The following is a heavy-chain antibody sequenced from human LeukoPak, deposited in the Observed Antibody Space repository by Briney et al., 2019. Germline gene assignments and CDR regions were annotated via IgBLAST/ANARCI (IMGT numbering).Heavy chain of an antibody. Sequence: SETLSLTCTVSGGSISSGGYSWSWLRQHPGKGLEWIGYIYYSGSTNYNPSLKSRVTISVDTSKNQFSLKLSSVTAADTAVYYCARVSMVRGVIKYFDYWGQGTLVTVSS. J-gene: IGHJ4*02. V-gene: IGHV4-61*08. CDR3: ARVSMVRGVIKYFDY. D-gene: IGHD3-10*01. CDR1: GGSISSGGYS. CDR2: IYYSGST.